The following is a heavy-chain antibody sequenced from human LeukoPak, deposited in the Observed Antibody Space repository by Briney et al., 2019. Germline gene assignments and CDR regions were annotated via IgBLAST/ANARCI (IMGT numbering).Heavy chain of an antibody. J-gene: IGHJ4*02. CDR1: GFTFSSYA. D-gene: IGHD4-17*01. Sequence: GGSLRLSCAASGFTFSSYAMSWVRQAPGKGLEWVSSISGSDDKTCYADSVKDRFTISRDNSKNTPSLQMNSLRAEDTAVYYCAKGRGTTVTSAANYWGQGTLVTVSS. CDR2: ISGSDDKT. V-gene: IGHV3-23*01. CDR3: AKGRGTTVTSAANY.